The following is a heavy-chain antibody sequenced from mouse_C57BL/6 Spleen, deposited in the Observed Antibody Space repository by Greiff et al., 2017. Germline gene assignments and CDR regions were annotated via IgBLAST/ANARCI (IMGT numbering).Heavy chain of an antibody. D-gene: IGHD2-4*01. J-gene: IGHJ2*01. CDR3: ARDDYDEDYFDV. V-gene: IGHV1-80*01. Sequence: VQLQESGAELVKPGASVKISCKASGYAFSSYWMNWVKQRPGTGLEWIGQIYPGDGDTNYNGKFKGKATLTADKSSSTAYMQLSSLTSEDSAVYFCARDDYDEDYFDVWGKGTTLTVSS. CDR1: GYAFSSYW. CDR2: IYPGDGDT.